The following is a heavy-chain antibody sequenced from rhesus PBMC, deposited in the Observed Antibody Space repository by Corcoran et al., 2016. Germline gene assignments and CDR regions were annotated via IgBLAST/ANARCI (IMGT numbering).Heavy chain of an antibody. CDR1: GYSISSGDY. Sequence: QVQLQESGPGLVKPSETLSFTCAVSGYSISSGDYWGWIRQPPGKGLEYIGYISGSSGSTYYNPSLKSRVTISKDTSKNQFSLKLSSVTAADTAVYYCARHGRYSGYSWGQGVLVTVSS. CDR3: ARHGRYSGYS. CDR2: ISGSSGST. D-gene: IGHD5-24*01. J-gene: IGHJ4*01. V-gene: IGHV4-99*01.